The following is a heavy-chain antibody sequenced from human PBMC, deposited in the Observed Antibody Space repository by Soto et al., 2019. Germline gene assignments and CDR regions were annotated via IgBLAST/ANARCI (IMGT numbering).Heavy chain of an antibody. CDR3: ARTGACGGSCYHKRHYYYYGMDV. J-gene: IGHJ6*02. CDR2: IYPGDSDT. V-gene: IGHV5-51*01. D-gene: IGHD2-15*01. CDR1: GYSFTSYW. Sequence: GESLKISCKGSGYSFTSYWIGWVRQMPGKGLEWMGIIYPGDSDTRYSPSFQGQVTISADKSISTAYLQWSSLKASDTAMYYCARTGACGGSCYHKRHYYYYGMDVWGQGTTVTVSS.